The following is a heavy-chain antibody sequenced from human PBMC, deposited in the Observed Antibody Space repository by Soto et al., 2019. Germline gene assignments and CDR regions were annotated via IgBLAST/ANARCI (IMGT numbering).Heavy chain of an antibody. D-gene: IGHD6-13*01. Sequence: QVQLVQSGAEVKKPGASVKVSCKASGYTFTSYYMHWVRQAPGQGLEWMGIINPSGGSTSYAQKHPCACTMTGESESDTHNMGLSSLGSEDKAVYYCGRLGRLGRRCWYDRASDYWGQGTLVTVSS. J-gene: IGHJ4*02. CDR1: GYTFTSYY. CDR3: GRLGRLGRRCWYDRASDY. V-gene: IGHV1-46*03. CDR2: INPSGGST.